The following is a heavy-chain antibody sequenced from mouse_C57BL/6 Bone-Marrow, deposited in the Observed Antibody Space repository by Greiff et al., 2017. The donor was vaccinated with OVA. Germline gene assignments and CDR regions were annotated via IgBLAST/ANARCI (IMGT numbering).Heavy chain of an antibody. CDR1: GYTFTSYW. V-gene: IGHV1-69*01. CDR3: AIGGWLLRRNFDY. CDR2: IDPSDSYT. Sequence: QVQLQQPGAELVMPGASVKLSCKASGYTFTSYWMHWVKQRPGQGLEWIGEIDPSDSYTNYNQKFKGKSTLTVDKSSSTAYMRLSSLTSEDSAVYYCAIGGWLLRRNFDYWGQGTTLTVSS. D-gene: IGHD2-3*01. J-gene: IGHJ2*01.